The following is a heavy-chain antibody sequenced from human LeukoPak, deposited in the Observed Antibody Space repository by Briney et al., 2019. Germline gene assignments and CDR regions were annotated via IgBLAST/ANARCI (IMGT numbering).Heavy chain of an antibody. CDR1: GFTFGDYA. CDR3: TRVNGSSFDY. CDR2: IRRKAYGGTI. Sequence: GGSLRLSCTASGFTFGDYAMSWVRQAPGKGLGWVSFIRRKAYGGTIEYAASVKGRLTIPRDDSKSFAYLQMNSLKTEDTAVYYCTRVNGSSFDYWGQGALVTVSS. J-gene: IGHJ4*02. V-gene: IGHV3-49*04. D-gene: IGHD1-26*01.